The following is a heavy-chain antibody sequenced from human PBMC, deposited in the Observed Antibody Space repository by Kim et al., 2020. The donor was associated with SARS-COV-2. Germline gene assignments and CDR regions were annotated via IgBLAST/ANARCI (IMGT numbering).Heavy chain of an antibody. Sequence: ASVKVSCKASGYTFTSYYMHWVRQAPGQGLEWMGIINPSGGSTSYAQKFQGRVTMTRDTSTSTVYMELSSLRSEDTAVYYCARDPRRIMITFGGVDYYGMDVWGQGTTVTVSS. J-gene: IGHJ6*02. CDR2: INPSGGST. CDR3: ARDPRRIMITFGGVDYYGMDV. V-gene: IGHV1-46*01. CDR1: GYTFTSYY. D-gene: IGHD3-16*01.